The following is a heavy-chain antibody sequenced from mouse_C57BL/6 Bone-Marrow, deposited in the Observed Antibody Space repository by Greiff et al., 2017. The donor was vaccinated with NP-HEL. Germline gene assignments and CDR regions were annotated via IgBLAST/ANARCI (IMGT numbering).Heavy chain of an antibody. CDR2: IYPGSGNT. J-gene: IGHJ1*03. CDR1: GYTFTDYY. CDR3: AIRNWYFDV. V-gene: IGHV1-76*01. Sequence: VQLQQSGAELVRPGASVKLSCKASGYTFTDYYINWVKQRPGQGLEWIARIYPGSGNTYYNEKFKGKATLTAEKSSSTAYMQLSSLTSEDSAVYFCAIRNWYFDVWGTGTTVTVSS.